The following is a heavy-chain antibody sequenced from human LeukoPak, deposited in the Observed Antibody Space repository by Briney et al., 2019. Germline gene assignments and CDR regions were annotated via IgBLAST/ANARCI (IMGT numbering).Heavy chain of an antibody. D-gene: IGHD1-1*01. CDR1: GFTFSSYS. Sequence: PGGSLRLSCAASGFTFSSYSMTWVRQAPGKGLEWVSTISGSGGSTYSVDSVKGRFTISRDNSKNTVYLHMNSLRAEDTALYYCAKARALTTSYEFEYWGQGTLVTVSS. V-gene: IGHV3-23*01. CDR3: AKARALTTSYEFEY. J-gene: IGHJ4*02. CDR2: ISGSGGST.